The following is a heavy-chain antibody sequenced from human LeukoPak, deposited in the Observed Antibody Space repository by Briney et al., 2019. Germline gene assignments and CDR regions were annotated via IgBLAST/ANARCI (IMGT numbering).Heavy chain of an antibody. Sequence: GGSLRLSCAASGFTFSSYAMSWVRQAPGKGLEWVSAISGSGGSTYYADSVKGRFTISRDNSKNTLYLLMNSLRAEDTAVYYCAKERGYYDSSGYYLSGGQGTLVTVSS. CDR2: ISGSGGST. D-gene: IGHD3-22*01. J-gene: IGHJ4*02. CDR3: AKERGYYDSSGYYLS. V-gene: IGHV3-23*01. CDR1: GFTFSSYA.